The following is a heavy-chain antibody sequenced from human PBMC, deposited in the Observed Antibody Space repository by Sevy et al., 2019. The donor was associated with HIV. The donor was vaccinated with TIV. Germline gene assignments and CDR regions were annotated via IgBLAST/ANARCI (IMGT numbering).Heavy chain of an antibody. Sequence: SETLSLTCTVSGGSISSYYWSWIRQPAGKGLEWIGRIYTSGSTNYNPSLKSRVTMSVDTSKNQFSMKLSAVTAADTTVYYCAIDRAYDFWSGYYSPDDDYGMDVWGQGTTVTVSS. D-gene: IGHD3-3*01. V-gene: IGHV4-4*07. CDR2: IYTSGST. CDR3: AIDRAYDFWSGYYSPDDDYGMDV. J-gene: IGHJ6*02. CDR1: GGSISSYY.